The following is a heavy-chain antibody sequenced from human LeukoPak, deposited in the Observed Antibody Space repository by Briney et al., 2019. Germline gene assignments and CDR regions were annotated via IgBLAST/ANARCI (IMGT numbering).Heavy chain of an antibody. CDR2: INTDGSYT. CDR3: ARGGLLSRY. CDR1: GFTFGDYA. D-gene: IGHD1-26*01. Sequence: GGSLRLSCTTSGFTFGDYAMSWFRQAPGKGLVWVSHINTDGSYTRYADSVKGRFTIARDNAKSTLYLQMNSLRAEDTAVYYCARGGLLSRYWGQGTLVTVSS. V-gene: IGHV3-74*01. J-gene: IGHJ4*02.